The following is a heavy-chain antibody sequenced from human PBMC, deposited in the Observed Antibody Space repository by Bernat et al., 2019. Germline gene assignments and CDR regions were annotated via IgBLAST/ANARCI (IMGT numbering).Heavy chain of an antibody. V-gene: IGHV3-21*01. CDR2: ISSSSSYI. CDR3: ARDGGSYVFRGAFDI. J-gene: IGHJ3*02. Sequence: EVQLVESGGGLVKPGGSLRLSCAASGFTFSSYSMNWVRQAPGKGLEWVSSISSSSSYIYYADPVKGRFTISRDNAKNSLYLQMNSLRAEDTAVYYCARDGGSYVFRGAFDIWGQGTMVTVSS. CDR1: GFTFSSYS. D-gene: IGHD1-26*01.